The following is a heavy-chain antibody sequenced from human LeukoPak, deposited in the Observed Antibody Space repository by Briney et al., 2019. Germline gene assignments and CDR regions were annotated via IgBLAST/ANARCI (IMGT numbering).Heavy chain of an antibody. CDR3: AKAGIAARYYYYYGMDV. CDR1: GFTFDDYA. CDR2: ISGDGGST. J-gene: IGHJ6*02. V-gene: IGHV3-43*02. Sequence: PGGSLRLSCAASGFTFDDYAMHRVRQAPGKGLEWVSLISGDGGSTYYADSVKGRFTISRDNSKNSLYLQMNSLRTEDTALYYCAKAGIAARYYYYYGMDVWGQGTTVTVSS. D-gene: IGHD6-6*01.